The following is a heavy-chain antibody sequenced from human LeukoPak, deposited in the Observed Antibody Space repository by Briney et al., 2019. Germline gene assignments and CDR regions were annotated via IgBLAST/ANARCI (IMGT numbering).Heavy chain of an antibody. CDR1: GGSISSYY. V-gene: IGHV4-59*01. J-gene: IGHJ4*02. Sequence: SETLSLTCTVSGGSISSYYWSWIRQPPGKGLEWIGYIYYSGSTNYNPSLKSRVTISVDTSKNQFSLKLSSVTAADTAVYYCARGEMVYAIRYWGQGTLATVSS. CDR3: ARGEMVYAIRY. CDR2: IYYSGST. D-gene: IGHD2-8*01.